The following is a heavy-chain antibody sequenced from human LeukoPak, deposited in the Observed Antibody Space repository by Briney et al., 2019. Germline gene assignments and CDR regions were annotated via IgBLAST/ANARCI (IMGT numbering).Heavy chain of an antibody. Sequence: GGSLRLSCAASGFTFSDYYMSWIRQAPGKGLEWVSYISSSGSTIYYADSVKGRFTISRDNAKNSLYLQMNSLRAEDTAVYYCARDQSALPYYYGSGSLGYWGQGTLVTVSS. CDR1: GFTFSDYY. CDR3: ARDQSALPYYYGSGSLGY. J-gene: IGHJ4*02. V-gene: IGHV3-11*04. D-gene: IGHD3-10*01. CDR2: ISSSGSTI.